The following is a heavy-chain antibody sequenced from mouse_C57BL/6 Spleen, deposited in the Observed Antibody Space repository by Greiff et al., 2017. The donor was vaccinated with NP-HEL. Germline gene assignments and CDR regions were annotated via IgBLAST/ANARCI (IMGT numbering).Heavy chain of an antibody. J-gene: IGHJ3*01. CDR2: INPSSGYT. CDR3: ARSGGNPEAWFAY. CDR1: GYTFTSYW. Sequence: QVQLKQSGAELAKPGASVKLSCKASGYTFTSYWMHWVKQRPGQGLEWIGYINPSSGYTKYNQKFKDKATLTADKSSSTAYMQLSSLTYEDSAVYDCARSGGNPEAWFAYWGQGTLVTVSA. V-gene: IGHV1-7*01. D-gene: IGHD2-1*01.